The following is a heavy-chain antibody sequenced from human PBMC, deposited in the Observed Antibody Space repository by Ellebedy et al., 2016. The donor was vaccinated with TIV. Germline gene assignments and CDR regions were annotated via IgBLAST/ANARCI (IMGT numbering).Heavy chain of an antibody. CDR3: AREGLWFGDFDV. J-gene: IGHJ6*02. V-gene: IGHV3-21*01. CDR2: FISTSSFI. Sequence: PGGSLRLSCAASGFTFSSYTMNWVRKAPGKGLEWVSSFISTSSFIYYADSVKGRFTISRDNAKNSLYLQMNSLRAEDTAVYYCAREGLWFGDFDVWGQGTTVTVSS. CDR1: GFTFSSYT. D-gene: IGHD3-10*01.